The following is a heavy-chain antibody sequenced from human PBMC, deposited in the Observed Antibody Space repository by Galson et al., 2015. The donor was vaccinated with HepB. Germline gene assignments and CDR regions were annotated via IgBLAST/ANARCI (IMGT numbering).Heavy chain of an antibody. V-gene: IGHV4-59*01. CDR1: GGSIRRYY. CDR2: IYYSGST. D-gene: IGHD4-17*01. CDR3: ARDKTTVSTDWYFDL. J-gene: IGHJ2*01. Sequence: LSLTCTVSGGSIRRYYWRWIRQPPGRGLEWLGYIYYSGSTNYNPSLKSRVTISVDTSKNQFSLKLSSVTAADTAVYYCARDKTTVSTDWYFDLWGRGTLVTVSS.